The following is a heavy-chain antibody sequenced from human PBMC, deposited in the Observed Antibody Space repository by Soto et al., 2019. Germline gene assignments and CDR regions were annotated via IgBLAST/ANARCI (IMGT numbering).Heavy chain of an antibody. CDR1: RFTFRNYG. V-gene: IGHV3-23*01. CDR2: ISPTGEQR. D-gene: IGHD3-10*01. Sequence: GGSLRLSCAASRFTFRNYGMSWVRQGPGKGLEWVSGISPTGEQRFYVDSVKGRFFISRDNSQNTLSLEMSNLRADDTAVYYCAKRYGSGSYRDFNSYYGMDIWGQGPSVTVYS. J-gene: IGHJ6*02. CDR3: AKRYGSGSYRDFNSYYGMDI.